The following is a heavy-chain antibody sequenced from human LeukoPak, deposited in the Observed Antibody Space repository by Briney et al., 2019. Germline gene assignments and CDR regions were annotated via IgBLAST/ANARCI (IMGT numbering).Heavy chain of an antibody. CDR3: ARYQLLQYYYYGMDV. J-gene: IGHJ6*02. Sequence: ETLSLTCAVYGGSFSGYYWTWIHQPPGKGLEWIGEINHSGSTNYNPSLKSRVTISVDTSKNQFSLKLSSVTAADTAMYYCARYQLLQYYYYGMDVWGQGTTVTVSS. CDR1: GGSFSGYY. V-gene: IGHV4-34*01. D-gene: IGHD2-2*01. CDR2: INHSGST.